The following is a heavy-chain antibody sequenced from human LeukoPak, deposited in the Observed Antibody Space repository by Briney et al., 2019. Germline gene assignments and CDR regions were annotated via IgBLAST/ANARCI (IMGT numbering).Heavy chain of an antibody. D-gene: IGHD3-10*01. CDR3: ARVEGFAHSYYGMDV. CDR1: GYTFTSYY. CDR2: INPSGGST. J-gene: IGHJ6*02. V-gene: IGHV1-46*01. Sequence: ASVKVSCKASGYTFTSYYMHWVRQAPGQGLEWMGIINPSGGSTSYAQKFQGRVTMTRDTSTSTVYMELSSLRSEDTAVYYCARVEGFAHSYYGMDVWGQGTTVTASS.